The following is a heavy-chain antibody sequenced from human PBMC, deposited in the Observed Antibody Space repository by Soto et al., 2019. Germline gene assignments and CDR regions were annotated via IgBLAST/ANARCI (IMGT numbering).Heavy chain of an antibody. V-gene: IGHV4-4*02. CDR3: ARGGNNYGYVDFDY. CDR1: GGSISNSNW. CDR2: IYHSGST. Sequence: QVQLQESGPGLVKPSGTLSLTCAVSGGSISNSNWWSWVRQPPGKGLEWIGNIYHSGSTNYNPSLKSRVTISIDKSNNQFSLKLSAVTAADTSVYYCARGGNNYGYVDFDYWGQGTLVTVSS. J-gene: IGHJ4*02. D-gene: IGHD5-18*01.